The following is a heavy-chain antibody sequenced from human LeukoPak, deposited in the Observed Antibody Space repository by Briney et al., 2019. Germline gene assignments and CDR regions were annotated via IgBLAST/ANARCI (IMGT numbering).Heavy chain of an antibody. Sequence: PGRSLRLSCAASGFTFSSYAMHWVRQAPGKGLEYVSAISSNGGSTYYADSVKGRFTISRDNSKNTLYLQMSSLRAEDTAVYYCVKDQEPDGYDLDYWGQGTLVTVSS. V-gene: IGHV3-64D*06. CDR1: GFTFSSYA. D-gene: IGHD5-12*01. J-gene: IGHJ4*02. CDR3: VKDQEPDGYDLDY. CDR2: ISSNGGST.